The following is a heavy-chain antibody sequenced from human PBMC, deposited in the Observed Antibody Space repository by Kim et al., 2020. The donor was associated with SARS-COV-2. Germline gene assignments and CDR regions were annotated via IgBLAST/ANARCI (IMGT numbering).Heavy chain of an antibody. V-gene: IGHV3-9*01. Sequence: ADSVKGRCIISRDNAKNSLFLQLNSLRPEDTAFYYCAKGSDFGINFHWFDAWGPGTLVTVSS. CDR3: AKGSDFGINFHWFDA. J-gene: IGHJ5*02. D-gene: IGHD3-10*01.